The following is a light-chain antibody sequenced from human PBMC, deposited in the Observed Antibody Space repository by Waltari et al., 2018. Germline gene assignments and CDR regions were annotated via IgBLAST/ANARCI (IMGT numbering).Light chain of an antibody. Sequence: DIQMTQSPSTLSASVVDRVTITCRASQSINSWFAWYQQKPGKAPKLLIYKASTLQSGVPSRFSGSGSGTEFTLTISSLQPDDFATYYCQQYNSHSQTFGRGTKLEIK. J-gene: IGKJ2*01. CDR2: KAS. V-gene: IGKV1-5*03. CDR3: QQYNSHSQT. CDR1: QSINSW.